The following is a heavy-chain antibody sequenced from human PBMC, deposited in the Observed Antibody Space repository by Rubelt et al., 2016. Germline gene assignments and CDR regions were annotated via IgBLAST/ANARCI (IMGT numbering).Heavy chain of an antibody. CDR3: AREDGDRGRDY. CDR2: INPNSGGT. V-gene: IGHV1-2*02. J-gene: IGHJ4*02. Sequence: QVQLVQSGAEVKKPGASVKVSCKASGYTFTSYDINWVRQAPGQGLEWMGWINPNSGGTNYAQKLQGRVTMTRDTSISTAYMELSRLRSDDTAVYYCAREDGDRGRDYWGQGTLVTVSS. CDR1: GYTFTSYD. D-gene: IGHD4-17*01.